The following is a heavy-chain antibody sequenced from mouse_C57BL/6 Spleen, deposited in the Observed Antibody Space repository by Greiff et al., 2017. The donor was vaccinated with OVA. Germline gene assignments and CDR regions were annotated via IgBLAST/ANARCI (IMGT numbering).Heavy chain of an antibody. Sequence: QVQLKESGPELVKPGASVKISCKASGYAFSSSWMNWVKQRPGKGLEWIGRIYPGDGDTNYNGKFKGKATLTADKSSSTAYMQLSSLTSEDSAVYFCARAPRLYYFDYWGQGTTLTVSS. CDR2: IYPGDGDT. V-gene: IGHV1-82*01. J-gene: IGHJ2*01. CDR3: ARAPRLYYFDY. CDR1: GYAFSSSW.